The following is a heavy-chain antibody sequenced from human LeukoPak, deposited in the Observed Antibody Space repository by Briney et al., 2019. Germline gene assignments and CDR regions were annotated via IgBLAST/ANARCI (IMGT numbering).Heavy chain of an antibody. Sequence: PSETLSLTCTVSGRSISSRSYYWGWIRQPPGKGLEWIGSIYDSGSTYYNPSLKSRVTISVETSKNQFSVKLSSATAADTVVYYCARLSSMVGRWGQGTLVTVSS. V-gene: IGHV4-39*01. CDR1: GRSISSRSYY. CDR2: IYDSGST. D-gene: IGHD3-10*01. J-gene: IGHJ4*02. CDR3: ARLSSMVGR.